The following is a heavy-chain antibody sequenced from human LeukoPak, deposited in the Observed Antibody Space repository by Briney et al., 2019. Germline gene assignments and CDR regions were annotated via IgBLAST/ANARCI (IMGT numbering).Heavy chain of an antibody. Sequence: SETLSLTCTVSGASISVYYWTWIRQPAGKGLEWIGRIYTSGSTNYNPSLKSRVTMSVDTSKNQFSLKLSSVTAADTAVYYCARGNIAVAGDYFDYWGQGTLVTVSS. CDR3: ARGNIAVAGDYFDY. D-gene: IGHD6-19*01. J-gene: IGHJ4*02. CDR1: GASISVYY. V-gene: IGHV4-4*07. CDR2: IYTSGST.